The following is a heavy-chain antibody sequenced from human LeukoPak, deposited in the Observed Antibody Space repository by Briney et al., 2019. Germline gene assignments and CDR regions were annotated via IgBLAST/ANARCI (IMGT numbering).Heavy chain of an antibody. CDR3: ARLGATTVTTDYYYYMDV. Sequence: GESLKISCKGSGYSFTSYWIGWVRQMPEKGLEWMGIIYPGDSDTRYSPSFQGQVTISADKSISTAYLQWSSLKASDTAMYYCARLGATTVTTDYYYYMDVWGKGTTVTVSS. J-gene: IGHJ6*03. CDR1: GYSFTSYW. V-gene: IGHV5-51*01. D-gene: IGHD4-17*01. CDR2: IYPGDSDT.